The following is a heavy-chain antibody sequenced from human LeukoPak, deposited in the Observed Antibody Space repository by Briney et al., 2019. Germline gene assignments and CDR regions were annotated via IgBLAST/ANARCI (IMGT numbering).Heavy chain of an antibody. Sequence: PGGSLRLSCAASGFTFSSYAMGWVRQAPGKGLEWVSAISGSGGSTYYADSVKGRFTISRDNSKNTLYLQMNSLRAEDTAVYYCAKSAYGLGAWLSDYLGQGTLVTVSS. CDR2: ISGSGGST. D-gene: IGHD3-22*01. CDR1: GFTFSSYA. CDR3: AKSAYGLGAWLSDY. J-gene: IGHJ4*02. V-gene: IGHV3-23*01.